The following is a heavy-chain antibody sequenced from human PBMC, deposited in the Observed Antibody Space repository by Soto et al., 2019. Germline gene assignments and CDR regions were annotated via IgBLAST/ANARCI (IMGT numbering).Heavy chain of an antibody. J-gene: IGHJ5*02. CDR2: INPSGGST. CDR1: GYTFTSYY. D-gene: IGHD3-22*01. Sequence: ASVKVSCKASGYTFTSYYMHWVRQAPGQGLEWMGIINPSGGSTSYAQKFQGRVTMTRDTSTSTVYMELSSLRSEDTAVYYCARDTPVTDSSGYYHWFDPWGQGTLVTGSS. CDR3: ARDTPVTDSSGYYHWFDP. V-gene: IGHV1-46*01.